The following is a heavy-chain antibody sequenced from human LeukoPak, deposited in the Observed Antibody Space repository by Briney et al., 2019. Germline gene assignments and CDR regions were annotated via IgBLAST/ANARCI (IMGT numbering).Heavy chain of an antibody. V-gene: IGHV4-34*01. CDR1: GGSFSGYY. Sequence: SSETLSLTCAVYGGSFSGYYWSWIRQPPGKGLEWIGEINHSGSTNYNPSLKSRVTISVDTSKNQFSLKLSSVTAADTAVYYCARNYGDYVTRPVGFDIWGQGTMVTVSS. D-gene: IGHD4-17*01. J-gene: IGHJ3*02. CDR3: ARNYGDYVTRPVGFDI. CDR2: INHSGST.